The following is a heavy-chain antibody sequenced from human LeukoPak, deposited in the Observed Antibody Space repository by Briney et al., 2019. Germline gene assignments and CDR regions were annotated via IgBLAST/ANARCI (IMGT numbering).Heavy chain of an antibody. V-gene: IGHV3-53*01. D-gene: IGHD4/OR15-4a*01. J-gene: IGHJ4*02. CDR3: ARRAGASSHPCDY. CDR2: IYSDNT. Sequence: PGGSLRLSCTVSGFTVSSNSMSWVRQAPGKGLEWVSFIYSDNTHYSDSVKGRFTISRDNSKNTLYLQMNSLRAEDTAVYYCARRAGASSHPCDYWGQGTLVTVSS. CDR1: GFTVSSNS.